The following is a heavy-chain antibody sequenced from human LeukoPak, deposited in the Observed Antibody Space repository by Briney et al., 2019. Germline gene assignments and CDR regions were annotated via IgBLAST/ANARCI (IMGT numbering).Heavy chain of an antibody. D-gene: IGHD6-19*01. CDR1: GGSFSGYY. Sequence: PSETLSLTCAVYGGSFSGYYWSWIRQPPGKGLEWIGEINHSGSTNYNPSLTSRVTISVDTSKNQFSLKLSSVTAADTAVYYCAREGRWLVPGLDYWGQGTLVTVSS. J-gene: IGHJ4*02. CDR2: INHSGST. CDR3: AREGRWLVPGLDY. V-gene: IGHV4-34*01.